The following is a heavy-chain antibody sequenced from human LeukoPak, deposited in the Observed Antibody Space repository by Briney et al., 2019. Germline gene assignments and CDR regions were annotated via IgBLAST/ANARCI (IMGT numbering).Heavy chain of an antibody. D-gene: IGHD5-24*01. J-gene: IGHJ4*02. CDR1: GFTFSDYY. CDR2: ISSSGSTI. Sequence: GRSLRLSCAASGFTFSDYYMSWIRQAPGKGLEWVSYISSSGSTIYYADSVKGRFTISRDNAKNSLYLQMNSLRAEDTAVYYCARGKRWLQRKLFDYWGQGTLVTVSS. CDR3: ARGKRWLQRKLFDY. V-gene: IGHV3-11*01.